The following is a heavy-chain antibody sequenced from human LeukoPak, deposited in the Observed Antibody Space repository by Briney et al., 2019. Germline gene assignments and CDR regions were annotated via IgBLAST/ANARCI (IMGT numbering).Heavy chain of an antibody. D-gene: IGHD3-10*01. V-gene: IGHV3-23*01. CDR2: ISGSGGST. J-gene: IGHJ4*02. CDR1: GFTFSSYA. CDR3: ASGPYGSGSYAPDY. Sequence: GGSLRLSCAASGFTFSSYAMSWVRQAPGKGLEWVSAISGSGGSTYYADSVKGRFTISRDNSKNTLYLQMNSLRAEDTAVYYCASGPYGSGSYAPDYWGQGTLVTVSS.